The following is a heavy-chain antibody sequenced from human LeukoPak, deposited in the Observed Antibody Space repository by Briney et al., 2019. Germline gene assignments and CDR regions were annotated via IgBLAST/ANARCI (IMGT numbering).Heavy chain of an antibody. CDR3: AKVETSGGANCYALDY. CDR2: IGGSGGRT. J-gene: IGHJ4*02. D-gene: IGHD2-2*01. V-gene: IGHV3-23*01. Sequence: GGSLRLSCAVSGITLSNYGMSWARQAPGKGLEWVAGIGGSGGRTNYADSVKGRFTISRDDSQNTLYLQMNSLSAEDTAVYYCAKVETSGGANCYALDYWGQGTLVTVSS. CDR1: GITLSNYG.